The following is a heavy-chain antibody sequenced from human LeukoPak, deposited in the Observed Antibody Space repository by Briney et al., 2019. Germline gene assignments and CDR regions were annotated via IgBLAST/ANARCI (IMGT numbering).Heavy chain of an antibody. CDR3: ARLSDRDPQHWFDP. Sequence: SETLSLTYAVSGASISNNKYFWAWIRQPPGKGLEWIGTVYYIGTTFYNPSLKSRLTLSVDTSKNQFSLKLGSVTAADTSVYYCARLSDRDPQHWFDPWGQGILVTVSS. J-gene: IGHJ5*02. V-gene: IGHV4-39*01. CDR2: VYYIGTT. CDR1: GASISNNKYF. D-gene: IGHD3-10*01.